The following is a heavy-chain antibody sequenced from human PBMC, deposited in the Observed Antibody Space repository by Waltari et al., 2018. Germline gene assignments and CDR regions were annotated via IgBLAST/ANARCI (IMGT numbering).Heavy chain of an antibody. J-gene: IGHJ5*02. D-gene: IGHD6-13*01. Sequence: EVQLVESGGGLIQPGGSLRLSCAASGFTVSSNYMRWVRQAPGKGLEWVSVIYSGGSTYYADSVKGRFTISRDNSKNTLYLQMNSLRAEDTAVYYCARDRQQPGLGRWTYNWFDPWGQGTLVTVSS. V-gene: IGHV3-53*01. CDR2: IYSGGST. CDR3: ARDRQQPGLGRWTYNWFDP. CDR1: GFTVSSNY.